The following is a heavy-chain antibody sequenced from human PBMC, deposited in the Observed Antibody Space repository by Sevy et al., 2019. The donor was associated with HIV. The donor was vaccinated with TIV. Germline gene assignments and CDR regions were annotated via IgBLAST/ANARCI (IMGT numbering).Heavy chain of an antibody. D-gene: IGHD3-9*01. Sequence: GGSLRLSCEASGFTFSSYWMHWVRQVPGKGLVWVSRIDPDGSRTSYVDSVKGRFTISRDNTKNTLYLQMNRLNGEDTAVNYCAKDFDWPSGYWGQGTMVTVSS. CDR2: IDPDGSRT. CDR1: GFTFSSYW. J-gene: IGHJ4*02. V-gene: IGHV3-74*01. CDR3: AKDFDWPSGY.